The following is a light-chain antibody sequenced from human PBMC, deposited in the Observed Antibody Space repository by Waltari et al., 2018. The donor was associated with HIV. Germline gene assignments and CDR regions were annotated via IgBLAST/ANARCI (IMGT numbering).Light chain of an antibody. CDR2: RND. CDR1: ISNLGGNF. CDR3: STWDNSLSHWV. Sequence: QSVVTQPPPASGTPGQNISISCSGDISNLGGNFVYWYQQRPGTAPRLLIYRNDQRPSGVPDRFSGSKSATSASLAISGLRSEDEGDYHCSTWDNSLSHWVFGGGTKVTVL. J-gene: IGLJ3*02. V-gene: IGLV1-47*01.